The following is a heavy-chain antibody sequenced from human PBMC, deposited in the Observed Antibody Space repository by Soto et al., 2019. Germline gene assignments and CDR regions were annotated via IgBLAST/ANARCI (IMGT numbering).Heavy chain of an antibody. Sequence: QVQLQESGPGLVKPSETLSLTCTVSGASISGYYWSWIRKSPGKGLEWIGRIYATGTTENNPSLKSRVMMSADTSKKQFSLRLRSVTAADTAVYYCVRDGTKTLRDWFDPWGQGISVTVSS. CDR1: GASISGYY. CDR2: IYATGTT. J-gene: IGHJ5*02. CDR3: VRDGTKTLRDWFDP. V-gene: IGHV4-4*07. D-gene: IGHD1-1*01.